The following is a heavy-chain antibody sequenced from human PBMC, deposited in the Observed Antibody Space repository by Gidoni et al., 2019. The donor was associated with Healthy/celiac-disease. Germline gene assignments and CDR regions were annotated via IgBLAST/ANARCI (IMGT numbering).Heavy chain of an antibody. CDR2: MSGSVGST. V-gene: IGHV3-23*04. Sequence: EVQLVESGGGLVQPGGSLRLSCAASGFTFSSYAMSWVRQDQGKGLEWVSAMSGSVGSTDYAASVKGRFTISRDNSKNTLYLQMNSLRADDTAVYYCAKDFLAHVGRDAFDIWGQGTMVTVSS. CDR3: AKDFLAHVGRDAFDI. CDR1: GFTFSSYA. J-gene: IGHJ3*02.